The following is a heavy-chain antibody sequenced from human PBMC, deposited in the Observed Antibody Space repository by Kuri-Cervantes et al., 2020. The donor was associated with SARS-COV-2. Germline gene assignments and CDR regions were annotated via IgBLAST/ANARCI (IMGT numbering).Heavy chain of an antibody. Sequence: GSLRLSCAVSGDSMSSSNWWTRVRQPPGKGLEWIGEMYHSGSTNYNPSLKSRVTISVDKSKNQFSLRLRSVTAADTAVYYCARGGSYYRVYWFDPWGQGTLVTVSP. CDR2: MYHSGST. D-gene: IGHD1-26*01. V-gene: IGHV4-4*02. CDR3: ARGGSYYRVYWFDP. CDR1: GDSMSSSNW. J-gene: IGHJ5*02.